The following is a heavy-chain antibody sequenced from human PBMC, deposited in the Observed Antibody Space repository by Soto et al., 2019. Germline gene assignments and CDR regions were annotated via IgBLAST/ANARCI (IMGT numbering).Heavy chain of an antibody. CDR1: GFTFSNAW. D-gene: IGHD5-12*01. V-gene: IGHV3-15*07. Sequence: PGGSLRLSCAASGFTFSNAWMNWVRQAPGKGLEWVGRIKSKTDGGTTDYAAPVKGRFTISRDDSKNTLYLQMNSLKTEDTAVYYCTTGEKPVPPYSGYDYVRHYWGQGTLVTVSS. J-gene: IGHJ4*02. CDR3: TTGEKPVPPYSGYDYVRHY. CDR2: IKSKTDGGTT.